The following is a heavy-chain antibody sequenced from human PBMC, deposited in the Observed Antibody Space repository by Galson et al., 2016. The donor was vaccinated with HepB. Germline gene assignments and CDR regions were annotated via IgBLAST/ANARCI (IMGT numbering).Heavy chain of an antibody. CDR2: ILYDGSKK. CDR1: GFTFSRYG. CDR3: ARDSFTIFGVTPNWFDP. Sequence: SLRLSCAASGFTFSRYGMHWVRQAPGKGLEWVAVILYDGSKKYYADSVKGRFTISRDNSKNTLSPQMNSLRAEDTAVYYCARDSFTIFGVTPNWFDPWGQGTLVTVSS. V-gene: IGHV3-33*01. J-gene: IGHJ5*02. D-gene: IGHD3-3*01.